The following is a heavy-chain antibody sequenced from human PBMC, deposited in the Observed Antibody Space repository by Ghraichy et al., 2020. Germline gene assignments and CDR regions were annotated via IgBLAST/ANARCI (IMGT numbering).Heavy chain of an antibody. Sequence: SETLSLTCDVYGESFSAYFRSWIRQPPGKGLEWIGEINHGGSTNYNPSLKRRVTISVDTSKNQFSRRLSSVAAADTAVYYCATARYCAGGSCPRYFDSWGQGSRVT. CDR3: ATARYCAGGSCPRYFDS. CDR2: INHGGST. CDR1: GESFSAYF. D-gene: IGHD2-15*01. V-gene: IGHV4-34*01. J-gene: IGHJ4*02.